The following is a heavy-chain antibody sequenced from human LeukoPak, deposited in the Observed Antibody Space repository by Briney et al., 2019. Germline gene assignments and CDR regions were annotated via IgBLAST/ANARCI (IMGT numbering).Heavy chain of an antibody. D-gene: IGHD3-10*01. V-gene: IGHV3-9*01. CDR1: GFTFDDYA. J-gene: IGHJ6*04. Sequence: PPGRSLRLSCAASGFTFDDYAMHWVRQAPGKGLEWVSGISWNSGSIGYADSVKGRFTISRDNAKNSLYLQMNSLRAEDTAVYYCARDGGLWFGDPVSYGMDVWGKGTTVTVSS. CDR3: ARDGGLWFGDPVSYGMDV. CDR2: ISWNSGSI.